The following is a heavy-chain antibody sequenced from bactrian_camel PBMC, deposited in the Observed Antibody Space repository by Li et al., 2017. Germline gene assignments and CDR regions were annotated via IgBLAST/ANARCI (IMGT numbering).Heavy chain of an antibody. CDR3: AKVISGSWYAPYNY. CDR1: GFTYSSYC. CDR2: INSGGGTT. J-gene: IGHJ4*01. V-gene: IGHV3S1*01. Sequence: VQLVESGGGSVQSGGSLTLSCVASGFTYSSYCMGWFRQAPGKGLEWVSAINSGGGTTYYADSVKGRFTISRDHAKNTLYLQMSSLKTEDTAMYYCAKVISGSWYAPYNYWGQGTQVTVS. D-gene: IGHD6*01.